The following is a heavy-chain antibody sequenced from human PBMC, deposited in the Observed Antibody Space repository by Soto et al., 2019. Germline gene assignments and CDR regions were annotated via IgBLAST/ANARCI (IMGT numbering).Heavy chain of an antibody. CDR2: INPSGGST. J-gene: IGHJ6*02. CDR3: ARDQLMNYVFWSGYYDYYYYGMDV. D-gene: IGHD3-3*01. Sequence: GASVKVSCKASGYTFTSYYMHWVRQAPGQGXEWMGIINPSGGSTSYAQKFQGRVTMTRDTSTSTVYMELSSLRSEDTAVYYCARDQLMNYVFWSGYYDYYYYGMDVWGQGTTVTVCS. V-gene: IGHV1-46*01. CDR1: GYTFTSYY.